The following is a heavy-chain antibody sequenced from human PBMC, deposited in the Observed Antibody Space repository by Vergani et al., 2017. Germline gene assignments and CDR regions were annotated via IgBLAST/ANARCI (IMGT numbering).Heavy chain of an antibody. CDR2: INPNSGGT. J-gene: IGHJ4*01. D-gene: IGHD6-19*01. V-gene: IGHV1-2*02. Sequence: QVQLVQSGAEVKKPGASVKVSCKASGYTFTGYYMHWVRQAPGQGLEWMGWINPNSGGTNYAQKVQGRVTMTRDTSISTAYMELSRLRSDDTAVYYCARVKGAVAGTLEDYWGQEPWSPSPQ. CDR1: GYTFTGYY. CDR3: ARVKGAVAGTLEDY.